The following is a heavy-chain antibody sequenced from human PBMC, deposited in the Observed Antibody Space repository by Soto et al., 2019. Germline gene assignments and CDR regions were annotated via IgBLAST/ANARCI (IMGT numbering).Heavy chain of an antibody. CDR2: ISAYNGNT. V-gene: IGHV1-18*01. CDR1: GYTFTSYG. Sequence: QVQLVQSGAEVKKPGASVKVSCKASGYTFTSYGISWVRQAXXXGLEWMGWISAYNGNTNYAQKLQGRVTMTTDTSTSXAXMXXXXXXXDXTAVYYCARDRGAYGMDVWGQGTTVTVSS. CDR3: ARDRGAYGMDV. J-gene: IGHJ6*02.